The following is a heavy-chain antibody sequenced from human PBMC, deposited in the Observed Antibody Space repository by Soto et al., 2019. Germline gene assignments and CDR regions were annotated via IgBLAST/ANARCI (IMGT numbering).Heavy chain of an antibody. D-gene: IGHD2-2*01. CDR1: GFTFSSYG. Sequence: GGSLRLSCAASGFTFSSYGMHWVRQAPGKGLGWVAVISYDGSNKYYADSVKGRFTISRDNSKNTLYLQMNSLRSEDTAVYYCAREQVPAGYPLAVRGMDVWGQGTTVTVSS. V-gene: IGHV3-30*03. CDR3: AREQVPAGYPLAVRGMDV. CDR2: ISYDGSNK. J-gene: IGHJ6*02.